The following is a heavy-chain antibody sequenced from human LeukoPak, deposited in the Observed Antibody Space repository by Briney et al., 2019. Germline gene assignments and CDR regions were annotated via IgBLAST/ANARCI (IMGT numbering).Heavy chain of an antibody. V-gene: IGHV2-5*02. D-gene: IGHD4-23*01. CDR1: GFSLSTRGVG. CDR3: AHSCGGGNSAYFDY. Sequence: SGPTLVNPPQTLTLTCTFSGFSLSTRGVGVGWIRQPPGKALEWLAVIYWDDDERYSPSLKSRLTITKDTSKNQVVLTMTNMDPVDTATYYCAHSCGGGNSAYFDYWGQGTLVTVSS. J-gene: IGHJ4*02. CDR2: IYWDDDE.